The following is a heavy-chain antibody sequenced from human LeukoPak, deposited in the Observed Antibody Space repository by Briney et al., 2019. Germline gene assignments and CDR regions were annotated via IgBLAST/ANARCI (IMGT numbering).Heavy chain of an antibody. Sequence: PGGSLRLSCAASGFTFSSYGMSWVRQAPGKGLEWVSAIRGSGGSTYYADSVKGRFTISRDNSKNTLYLQMNSLRAEDAAVYYCAKAPLGRCSGAICYYFDYWGQGTLVTVSS. CDR2: IRGSGGST. CDR3: AKAPLGRCSGAICYYFDY. J-gene: IGHJ4*02. V-gene: IGHV3-23*01. CDR1: GFTFSSYG. D-gene: IGHD2-15*01.